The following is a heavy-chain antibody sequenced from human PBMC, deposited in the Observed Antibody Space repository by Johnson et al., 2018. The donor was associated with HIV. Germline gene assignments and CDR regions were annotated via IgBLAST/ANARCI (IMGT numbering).Heavy chain of an antibody. CDR2: IDGNCGNK. V-gene: IGHV3-20*04. Sequence: VQLVESGGGMVRPGGSLRLSCAASGFSFDDYGMNWVRQAPGKGLEWVCGIDGNCGNKRYADSVKGRFSISRDSSKNTRYLQMNSLRDEDTAVYYCAKGADYADYEGAFDIWGQGTMVTVSS. D-gene: IGHD4-17*01. J-gene: IGHJ3*02. CDR3: AKGADYADYEGAFDI. CDR1: GFSFDDYG.